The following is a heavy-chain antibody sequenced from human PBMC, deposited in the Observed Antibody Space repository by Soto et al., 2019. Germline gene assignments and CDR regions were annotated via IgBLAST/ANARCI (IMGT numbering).Heavy chain of an antibody. D-gene: IGHD2-8*01. CDR2: IYYSGTT. CDR3: GTWSVPVYGRKWFDH. CDR1: GGSISSHY. J-gene: IGHJ5*02. Sequence: SETLSLTCSASGGSISSHYWSWIRQPPGKGLEWIGYIYYSGTTNYNPSLKRRVTISLDTPRNRFSLTMSSVTAAATAAYYYGTWSVPVYGRKWFDHWGQGALVTVSS. V-gene: IGHV4-59*11.